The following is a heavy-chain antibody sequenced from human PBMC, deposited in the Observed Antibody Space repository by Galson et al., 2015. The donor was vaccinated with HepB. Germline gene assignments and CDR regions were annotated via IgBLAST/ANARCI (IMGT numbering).Heavy chain of an antibody. CDR2: IDWDNDK. J-gene: IGHJ4*02. V-gene: IGHV2-70*11. CDR3: ARIPQMNSGWYYFDY. CDR1: GFSLSTSGMS. Sequence: PALVKPTQTLTLTCTFSGFSLSTSGMSVSWIRQPPGKALEWLARIDWDNDKYYSTSLKTRLTISKDTSKNQVVLTMTNMDPVDTATYYCARIPQMNSGWYYFDYWGQGTLVTVST. D-gene: IGHD6-19*01.